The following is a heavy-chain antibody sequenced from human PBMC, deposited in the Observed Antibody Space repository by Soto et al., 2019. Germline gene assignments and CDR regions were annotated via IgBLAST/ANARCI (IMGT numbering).Heavy chain of an antibody. J-gene: IGHJ5*02. V-gene: IGHV1-18*01. D-gene: IGHD3-9*01. Sequence: ASVKVSCKASGYTFTSYGISWVRQAPGQGLEWMGWISAYNGNTNYAQKLQGRVTMTTDTSTSTAYMELRSLRSDDTAVYYCARDLGYFDWLLYSGGQNWFDPWGQGTLVTVSS. CDR1: GYTFTSYG. CDR3: ARDLGYFDWLLYSGGQNWFDP. CDR2: ISAYNGNT.